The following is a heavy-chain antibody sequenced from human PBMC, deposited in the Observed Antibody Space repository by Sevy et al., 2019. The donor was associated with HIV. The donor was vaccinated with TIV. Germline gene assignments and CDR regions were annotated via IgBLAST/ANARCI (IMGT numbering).Heavy chain of an antibody. Sequence: GESLKISCTASGFTFGDYAMSWLRQAPGKGLEWVGFIKSKTYGGTTEYAASVKGRFTISRDDSKSIAYLQMNSLKTEDTALYYCSRVHGTISPYNYFGMDVWGQGTTVTVSS. CDR2: IKSKTYGGTT. J-gene: IGHJ6*02. CDR3: SRVHGTISPYNYFGMDV. V-gene: IGHV3-49*03. CDR1: GFTFGDYA. D-gene: IGHD3-3*01.